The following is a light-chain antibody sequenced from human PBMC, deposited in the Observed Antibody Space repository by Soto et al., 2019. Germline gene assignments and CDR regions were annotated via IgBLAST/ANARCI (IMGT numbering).Light chain of an antibody. J-gene: IGKJ3*01. V-gene: IGKV3-20*01. CDR3: QQYGNSPHT. CDR1: QSVSSSY. Sequence: EIVLTQSPGTLSLSPGDRATLSCRASQSVSSSYLAWYQQKPGQAPRLLIYGASSRATGIPDRISGSGSGTDFTLTISRLEPEDFAVYYCQQYGNSPHTFGPGTKVDIK. CDR2: GAS.